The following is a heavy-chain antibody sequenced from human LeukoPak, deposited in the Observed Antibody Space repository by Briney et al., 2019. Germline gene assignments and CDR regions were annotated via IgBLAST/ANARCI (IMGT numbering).Heavy chain of an antibody. CDR3: ARVDYYGAGPYYYYGMDV. V-gene: IGHV3-33*01. J-gene: IGHJ6*04. Sequence: GGALRLSCAASGFTFSSYGMHWVRQAPGKGLEGVAVICYDGSNKYYARSVKDRFNIYRENYKNTLYLKMNSLRAEDTAVYYCARVDYYGAGPYYYYGMDVWGKGTTVTVST. D-gene: IGHD4/OR15-4a*01. CDR1: GFTFSSYG. CDR2: ICYDGSNK.